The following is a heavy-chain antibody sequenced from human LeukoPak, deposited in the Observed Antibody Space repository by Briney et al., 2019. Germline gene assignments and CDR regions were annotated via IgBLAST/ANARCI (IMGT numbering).Heavy chain of an antibody. CDR1: GFTFGDYA. D-gene: IGHD6-19*01. CDR2: IIVKAYGGTT. V-gene: IGHV3-49*03. Sequence: GGSLRLSCTPSGFTFGDYAMSWFRQAPGKGLEWVGFIIVKAYGGTTEYAASVKGKFTISRDDSKSIAYLQMNSLKTEDTAVYYCTRHVGGSGWYLTGWFDPWGQGTLVTVSS. CDR3: TRHVGGSGWYLTGWFDP. J-gene: IGHJ5*02.